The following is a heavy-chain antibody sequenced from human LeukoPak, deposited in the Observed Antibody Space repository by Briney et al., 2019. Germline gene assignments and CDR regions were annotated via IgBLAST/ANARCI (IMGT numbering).Heavy chain of an antibody. CDR3: TTGRDY. CDR2: IKSKAHGGTK. J-gene: IGHJ4*02. Sequence: AGGSLRLSCAVSGFTFSNAWMTWVRQAPGKGLEWVGRIKSKAHGGTKDYVAPVKGRFTISGDDSENTVFLQMISLKIEDTAVYYCTTGRDYWGQGTLVTVSS. V-gene: IGHV3-15*01. CDR1: GFTFSNAW.